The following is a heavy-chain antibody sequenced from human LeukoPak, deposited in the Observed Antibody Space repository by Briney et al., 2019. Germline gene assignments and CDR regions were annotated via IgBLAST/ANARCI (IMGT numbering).Heavy chain of an antibody. D-gene: IGHD5-18*01. V-gene: IGHV3-21*01. Sequence: GGSLRLSCAASGFTFSRSSMNWARQAPGKGLEWVASISSSSSYIYYADSVKGRFTISRDNAKNSLYLQMNSLRAEDTALYYCARDWDSRGHSYGYWDYWGQGTLVTVSS. J-gene: IGHJ4*02. CDR2: ISSSSSYI. CDR3: ARDWDSRGHSYGYWDY. CDR1: GFTFSRSS.